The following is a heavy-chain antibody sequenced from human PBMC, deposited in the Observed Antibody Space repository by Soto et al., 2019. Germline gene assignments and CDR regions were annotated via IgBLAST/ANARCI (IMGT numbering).Heavy chain of an antibody. V-gene: IGHV1-69*04. J-gene: IGHJ4*02. D-gene: IGHD6-13*01. CDR2: IIPILGIA. Sequence: QVQLVQSGAEVKKPGSSVKVSCKASGGTFSSYAISWVRQAPGQGLEWMGRIIPILGIANYAQKFQGRVTITADKSTSTAYMELSSLRSEDRAVYYCARDVTIAAAGTDVWGQGTLVTVSS. CDR3: ARDVTIAAAGTDV. CDR1: GGTFSSYA.